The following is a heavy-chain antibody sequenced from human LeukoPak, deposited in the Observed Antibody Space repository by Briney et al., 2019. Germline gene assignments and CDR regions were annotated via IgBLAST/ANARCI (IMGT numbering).Heavy chain of an antibody. CDR1: GDTFSSYA. D-gene: IGHD3-3*01. Sequence: SVKVSCKASGDTFSSYAISWVRQAPGQGLEWMGGIIPIFGTANYAQKFQGRVTITTDESTSTAYMELSSLRSEDTAVYYCASGYYDFWSGYPPYYYYYMDVWGKGTTVTVSS. CDR3: ASGYYDFWSGYPPYYYYYMDV. V-gene: IGHV1-69*05. CDR2: IIPIFGTA. J-gene: IGHJ6*03.